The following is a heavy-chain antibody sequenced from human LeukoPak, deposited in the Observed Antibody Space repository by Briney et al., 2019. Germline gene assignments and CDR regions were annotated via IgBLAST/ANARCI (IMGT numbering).Heavy chain of an antibody. CDR1: SASITSSPYF. CDR3: ARDFSSQWRPSNDAFDI. CDR2: ISYSGTT. D-gene: IGHD6-19*01. Sequence: PSETLSLTCTVSSASITSSPYFWGWIRQSPGKGLEWIGSISYSGTTYYSPSLKSRVTMSVDTSKNQFSLKLSSVTAADTAVYYCARDFSSQWRPSNDAFDIWGRGTMVTVSS. J-gene: IGHJ3*02. V-gene: IGHV4-39*07.